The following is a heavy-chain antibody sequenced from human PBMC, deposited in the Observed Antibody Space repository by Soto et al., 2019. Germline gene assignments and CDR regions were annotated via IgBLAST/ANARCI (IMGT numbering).Heavy chain of an antibody. V-gene: IGHV1-69*01. CDR1: GGTFSSYA. CDR3: ARVAGTAGLYYYYGMDV. J-gene: IGHJ6*02. D-gene: IGHD6-19*01. CDR2: IIPIFGTA. Sequence: QVQLVQSGAEVKKPGSSVKVSCKASGGTFSSYAISWVRQAPGQGLEWMGGIIPIFGTANYAQKFQGRVTITADESTSTAYMELGSLRSEDTAVYYCARVAGTAGLYYYYGMDVWGQGTTVTVSS.